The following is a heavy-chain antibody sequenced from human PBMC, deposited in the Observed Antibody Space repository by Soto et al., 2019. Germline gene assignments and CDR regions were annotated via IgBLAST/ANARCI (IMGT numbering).Heavy chain of an antibody. J-gene: IGHJ4*02. D-gene: IGHD1-26*01. Sequence: RRLSCAASGFTFSSYWMSWVRQAPGKGLEWVANIKQDGSEKYYVDSVKGRFTISRDNAKNSLYLQMNSLRAEDTAVYYCARVLYSGSYLDYWGQGTLVTVSS. CDR1: GFTFSSYW. CDR2: IKQDGSEK. CDR3: ARVLYSGSYLDY. V-gene: IGHV3-7*01.